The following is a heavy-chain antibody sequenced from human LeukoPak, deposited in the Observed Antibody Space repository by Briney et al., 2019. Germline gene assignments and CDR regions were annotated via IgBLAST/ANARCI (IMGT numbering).Heavy chain of an antibody. CDR3: ARGPAYYYDISGYYD. V-gene: IGHV1-18*01. CDR1: GYTFTSYG. Sequence: GASVKVSCKASGYTFTSYGISWVRQAPGKGLEWMGWIIVYNVNTNYAQTLQGRVTMTTDTSTSTAYMELRSLRSDDTAVYYCARGPAYYYDISGYYDWGQGTLVTVSS. CDR2: IIVYNVNT. D-gene: IGHD3-22*01. J-gene: IGHJ4*02.